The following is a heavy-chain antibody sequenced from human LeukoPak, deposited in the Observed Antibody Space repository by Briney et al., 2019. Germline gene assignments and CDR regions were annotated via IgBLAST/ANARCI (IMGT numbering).Heavy chain of an antibody. J-gene: IGHJ4*02. CDR3: ARHCQERPDDY. CDR1: GGTSSSYA. D-gene: IGHD1-14*01. V-gene: IGHV1-69*06. CDR2: IIPIFGTA. Sequence: SVKVSCKASGGTSSSYAISWVRQAPGQGLEWMGGIIPIFGTANYAQKFQGRVTITADRSTSTAYMELSSLRSEDTAVYYCARHCQERPDDYWGQGTLVTVSS.